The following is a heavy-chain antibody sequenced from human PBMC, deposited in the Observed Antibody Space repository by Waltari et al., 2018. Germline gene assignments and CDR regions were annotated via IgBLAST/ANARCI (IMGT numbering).Heavy chain of an antibody. V-gene: IGHV1-2*02. CDR2: INPNSGGT. CDR1: AYTFGASH. Sequence: QVQLVQSGAEVKKPGASVKVSCKASAYTFGASHIHWLRQAPGQGLEWMGWINPNSGGTNFAQKFQGRVTMTRDTSISTAYMELSSLRSDDTAVYYCARGSLEAGEPGTGRGDYWGQGTLVTVSA. CDR3: ARGSLEAGEPGTGRGDY. J-gene: IGHJ4*02. D-gene: IGHD3-10*01.